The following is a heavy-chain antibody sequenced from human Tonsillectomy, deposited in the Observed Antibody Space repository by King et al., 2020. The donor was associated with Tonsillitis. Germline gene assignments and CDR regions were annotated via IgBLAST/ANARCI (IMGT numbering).Heavy chain of an antibody. J-gene: IGHJ3*02. CDR1: GFTFSSYA. CDR2: ISGSGGST. CDR3: AKDQGSSSWYLYAFDI. Sequence: VQLVESGGGLVQPGGSLRLSCAASGFTFSSYAMSWVRQAPGKGLEWVSAISGSGGSTYYADSGKGRFTISRDNSKNTLYLQMNSLRAEDTAVYYCAKDQGSSSWYLYAFDIWGQGTMVTVSS. D-gene: IGHD6-13*01. V-gene: IGHV3-23*04.